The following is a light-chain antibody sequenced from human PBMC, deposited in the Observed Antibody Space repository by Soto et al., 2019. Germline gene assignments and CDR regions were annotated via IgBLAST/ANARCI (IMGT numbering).Light chain of an antibody. CDR2: AAS. CDR1: QGIKND. Sequence: AIQMTQSPSSLSASVGDRVTITCRASQGIKNDLGWYQQKPGKAPNLLIYAASSLQSGVPSRFSGSGSGTDFTLTISSLQPEDFATYYCLQDYNYPWTFGQGTKVDIK. J-gene: IGKJ1*01. V-gene: IGKV1-6*01. CDR3: LQDYNYPWT.